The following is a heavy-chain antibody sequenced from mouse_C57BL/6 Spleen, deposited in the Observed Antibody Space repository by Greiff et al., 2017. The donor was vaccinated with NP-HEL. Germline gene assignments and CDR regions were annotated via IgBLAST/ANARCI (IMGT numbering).Heavy chain of an antibody. D-gene: IGHD1-1*01. CDR1: GFTFSDYG. Sequence: EVKLVESGGGLVKPGGSLKLSCAASGFTFSDYGMHWVRQAPEKGLEWVAYISSGSSTIYYADTVTGRFTISRDNAKNTLFLQMTSLRSEDTAMYYCASLLTTVVAGGAMDYWGQGTSVTVSS. CDR2: ISSGSSTI. CDR3: ASLLTTVVAGGAMDY. V-gene: IGHV5-17*01. J-gene: IGHJ4*01.